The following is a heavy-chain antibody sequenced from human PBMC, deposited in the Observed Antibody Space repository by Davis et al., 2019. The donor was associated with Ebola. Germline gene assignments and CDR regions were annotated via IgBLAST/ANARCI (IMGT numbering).Heavy chain of an antibody. V-gene: IGHV1-69*13. CDR2: IIPIFGTA. Sequence: AASVKVSCKASGYTFTSYGISWVRQAPGQGLEWMGGIIPIFGTANYAQKFQGRVTITADESTSTAYMELRSLRSDDTAVYYCARGGYCSGGSCYYFDYWGQGTLVTVSS. CDR1: GYTFTSYG. J-gene: IGHJ4*02. D-gene: IGHD2-15*01. CDR3: ARGGYCSGGSCYYFDY.